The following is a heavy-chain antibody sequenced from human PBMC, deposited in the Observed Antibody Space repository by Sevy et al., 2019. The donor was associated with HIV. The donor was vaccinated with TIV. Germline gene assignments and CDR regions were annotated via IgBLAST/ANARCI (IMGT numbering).Heavy chain of an antibody. Sequence: ASVKVSCKTSGYNFNGYYIHWVRQAPGQGLEWMGWISPYSDGTNYSQRFQGRVTLTRDTSISTAYMELRSLRSDDPAVYYCTTVRVYQPPSWGQGTLVTVSS. V-gene: IGHV1-2*02. CDR3: TTVRVYQPPS. CDR1: GYNFNGYY. D-gene: IGHD2-8*01. J-gene: IGHJ5*02. CDR2: ISPYSDGT.